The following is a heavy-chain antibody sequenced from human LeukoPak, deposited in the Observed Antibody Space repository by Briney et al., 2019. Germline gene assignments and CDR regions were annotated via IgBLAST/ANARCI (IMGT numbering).Heavy chain of an antibody. CDR2: ISYDGGFK. V-gene: IGHV3-30*04. CDR1: GFTFNRYA. CDR3: ARDDWYFDL. J-gene: IGHJ2*01. Sequence: GGSLRLSCAASGFTFNRYAMQWVRQASGKGLESVAVISYDGGFKSYADSVKGRFTISRDNSKNTLYLQMYSLRGDDTAVYYCARDDWYFDLWGRGTLVTVSS.